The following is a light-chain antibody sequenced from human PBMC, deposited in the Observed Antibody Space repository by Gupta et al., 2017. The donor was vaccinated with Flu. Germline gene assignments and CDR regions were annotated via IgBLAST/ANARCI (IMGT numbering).Light chain of an antibody. CDR3: GTWDSSLSGGV. V-gene: IGLV1-51*01. J-gene: IGLJ3*02. CDR1: SSNIGNNN. Sequence: QSVLTQPPSVSAAPGQKVTISCSGSSSNIGNNNVSCYQQHPGPAPKLLIYDNNKRPSGIPDRFSGSKSGTSATLGITGLQTGDAADYYCGTWDSSLSGGVFGGGTKLTVL. CDR2: DNN.